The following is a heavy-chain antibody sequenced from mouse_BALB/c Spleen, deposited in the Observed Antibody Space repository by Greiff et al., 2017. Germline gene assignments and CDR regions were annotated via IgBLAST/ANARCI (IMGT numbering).Heavy chain of an antibody. D-gene: IGHD1-1*01. Sequence: EVQLVESGGGLVQPGGSRKLSCAASGFTFSSFGMHWVRQAPEKGLEWVAYISSGSSTIYYADTVKGRFTISRDNPKNTLFLQMTSLRSEDTAMYYCAREGGYYYGSSWWYFDVWGAGTTVTVSS. CDR2: ISSGSSTI. CDR1: GFTFSSFG. J-gene: IGHJ1*01. CDR3: AREGGYYYGSSWWYFDV. V-gene: IGHV5-17*02.